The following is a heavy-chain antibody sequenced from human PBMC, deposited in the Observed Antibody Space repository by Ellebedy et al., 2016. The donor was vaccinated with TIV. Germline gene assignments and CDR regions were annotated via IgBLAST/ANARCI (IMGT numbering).Heavy chain of an antibody. CDR3: ARGMVRGVIISPGVYYYYGMDV. J-gene: IGHJ6*02. D-gene: IGHD3-10*01. Sequence: ASVKVSCXASGYTFTSYDINWVRQATGQGLEWMGWMNPNSGNTGYAQKFQGRVTITADESTSTAYMELSSLRSEDTAVYYCARGMVRGVIISPGVYYYYGMDVWGQGTTVTVSS. V-gene: IGHV1-8*01. CDR2: MNPNSGNT. CDR1: GYTFTSYD.